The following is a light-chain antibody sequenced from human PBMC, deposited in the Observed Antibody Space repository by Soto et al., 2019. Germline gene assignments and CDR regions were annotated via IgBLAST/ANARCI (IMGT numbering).Light chain of an antibody. CDR3: MQGVQTPPT. CDR2: LGS. Sequence: DIVITQSPLSLPVTPGEPASISCRSTQSLLHYNGYNYLDWYLQKPGQSPQLLIYLGSNRASGVPDRFSGSGSGTEFTLKISRVEAEDVGIYYCMQGVQTPPTLGQGTKVEIK. J-gene: IGKJ1*01. CDR1: QSLLHYNGYNY. V-gene: IGKV2-28*01.